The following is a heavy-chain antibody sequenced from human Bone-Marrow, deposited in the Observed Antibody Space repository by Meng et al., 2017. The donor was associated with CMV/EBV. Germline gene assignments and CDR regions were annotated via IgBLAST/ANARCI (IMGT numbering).Heavy chain of an antibody. CDR1: GGSISSSSYY. D-gene: IGHD3-16*02. Sequence: GSLRLSCTVSGGSISSSSYYWGWIRQPPGKGLEWIGSIYYSGSTYYNPSLKSRVTISVDTSKNQFSLKLSSVTAADTAVYYCARPGRPYDYIWGTYRLENYFDYWGQGTLVTVSS. CDR2: IYYSGST. J-gene: IGHJ4*02. V-gene: IGHV4-39*01. CDR3: ARPGRPYDYIWGTYRLENYFDY.